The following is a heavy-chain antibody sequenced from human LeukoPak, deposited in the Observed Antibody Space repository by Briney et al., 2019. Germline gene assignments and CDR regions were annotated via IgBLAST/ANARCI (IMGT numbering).Heavy chain of an antibody. Sequence: SETLSLTCTVSGDSISTYSWTWVRQPAGKGLEWIGRFSIRGSTQYNPSLRGRVTMSADTSRNQFSLKLSSVTAADTAVYYCAREIAARYYYMDVWGKGTTVTVSS. D-gene: IGHD6-13*01. CDR1: GDSISTYS. J-gene: IGHJ6*03. CDR3: AREIAARYYYMDV. CDR2: FSIRGST. V-gene: IGHV4-4*07.